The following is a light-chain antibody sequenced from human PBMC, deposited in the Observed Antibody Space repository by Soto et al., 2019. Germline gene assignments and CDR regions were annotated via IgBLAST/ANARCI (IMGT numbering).Light chain of an antibody. CDR1: SSDVGGYHY. Sequence: QSVLTQPASVSGAPGQSITISCTGTSSDVGGYHYVSWYQQYPGRVPKLLIYKVSNRPSGVSNRFSGSKSGNTASLTISGLQAEDEADYFCTPPTPGSLYVFGTGTKLTVL. CDR3: TPPTPGSLYV. V-gene: IGLV2-14*01. CDR2: KVS. J-gene: IGLJ1*01.